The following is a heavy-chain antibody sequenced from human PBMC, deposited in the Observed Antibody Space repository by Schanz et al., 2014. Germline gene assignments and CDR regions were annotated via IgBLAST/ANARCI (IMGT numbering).Heavy chain of an antibody. CDR2: INVGNGNT. D-gene: IGHD5-18*01. Sequence: QVQLVQSGAEVKKPGSSVKVSCKASGYTFTSYDFNWVRQAPGQGLEWMGWINVGNGNTNYAQKLQGRVTMTTDTSTSTAYMKLRSLRSDDTALYYCTRGGYSYALSAFDIWGQGTMVTVSS. V-gene: IGHV1-18*01. CDR1: GYTFTSYD. CDR3: TRGGYSYALSAFDI. J-gene: IGHJ3*02.